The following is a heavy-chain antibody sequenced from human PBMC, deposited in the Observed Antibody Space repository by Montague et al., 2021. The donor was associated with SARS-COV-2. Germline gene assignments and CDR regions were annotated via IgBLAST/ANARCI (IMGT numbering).Heavy chain of an antibody. CDR2: IYYSGTT. CDR1: GGSISSSSYY. Sequence: SETLSLTCTVSGGSISSSSYYWGWIRQPPGKGPERIGSIYYSGTTFYNPSLRSRVTMSVDTSKNQFSLRLSSVTAADTAVFYCAREGTGDWYFDLWGRGTLVTVSS. D-gene: IGHD2-8*02. V-gene: IGHV4-39*02. J-gene: IGHJ2*01. CDR3: AREGTGDWYFDL.